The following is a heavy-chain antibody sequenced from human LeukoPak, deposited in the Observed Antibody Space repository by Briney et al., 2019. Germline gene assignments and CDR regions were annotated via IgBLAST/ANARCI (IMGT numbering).Heavy chain of an antibody. CDR1: GFTFDDYG. J-gene: IGHJ4*02. CDR3: ARVLSSGSYQSIFDY. V-gene: IGHV3-20*04. CDR2: INRDGGST. Sequence: GGSLRLSCAASGFTFDDYGMSWVRQAPGQGLEWVSGINRDGGSTGYADSVKGRFTISRDNAKKSLYLQMNSVRTEDTALYYCARVLSSGSYQSIFDYWGQGTLVTVSS. D-gene: IGHD1-26*01.